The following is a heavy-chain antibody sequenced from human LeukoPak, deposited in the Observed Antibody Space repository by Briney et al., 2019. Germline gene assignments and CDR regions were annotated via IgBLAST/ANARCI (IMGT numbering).Heavy chain of an antibody. V-gene: IGHV3-21*01. CDR1: GFTFSSYG. CDR2: ISSSSSYI. CDR3: AIDDYGDYEGVEY. Sequence: GGTLRLSCAASGFTFSSYGMHWVRQASGKGLEWVSSISSSSSYIYYADSVKGRFTISRDNAKNSLYLQMNSLRAEDTAVYYCAIDDYGDYEGVEYWGQGTLVTVSS. J-gene: IGHJ4*02. D-gene: IGHD4-17*01.